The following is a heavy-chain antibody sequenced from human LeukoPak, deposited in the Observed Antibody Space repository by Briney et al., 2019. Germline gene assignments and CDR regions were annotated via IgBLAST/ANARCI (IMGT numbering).Heavy chain of an antibody. Sequence: PSETLSLTCAVYGGSFSGYYWSWIRQPPGKGLEWIGEINHSGSTNYNPSLKSRVTISVDTSKNQFSLKLSSVTAADTAVYYCARSSGWFLSVVDYWGQGTLVTVSS. CDR2: INHSGST. CDR1: GGSFSGYY. CDR3: ARSSGWFLSVVDY. V-gene: IGHV4-34*01. D-gene: IGHD6-19*01. J-gene: IGHJ4*02.